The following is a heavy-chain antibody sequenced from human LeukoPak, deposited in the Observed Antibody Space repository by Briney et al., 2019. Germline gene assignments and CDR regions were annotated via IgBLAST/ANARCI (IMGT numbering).Heavy chain of an antibody. J-gene: IGHJ4*02. CDR3: AALPTGYQNSDY. CDR1: GFTFSSYG. CDR2: NSGSGGST. Sequence: GGSLRLSCAASGFTFSSYGMSWVRQAPGKGLEWVSTNSGSGGSTYYADSVKGRFTISRDNSKNTLFLQMHSLRAEDTAVYYCAALPTGYQNSDYWGQGTLVTVSS. V-gene: IGHV3-23*01. D-gene: IGHD3-9*01.